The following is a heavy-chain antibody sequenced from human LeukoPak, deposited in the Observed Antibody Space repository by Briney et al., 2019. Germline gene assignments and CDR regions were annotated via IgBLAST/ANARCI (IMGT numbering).Heavy chain of an antibody. V-gene: IGHV1-18*01. D-gene: IGHD6-19*01. CDR2: ISAYNGNT. Sequence: ASVKVSCKASGYTFTSYGISWVRQAPGQGLEWMGWISAYNGNTNYAQKLQGRVTMTTDTSTSTAYMELRSLRSDDTAVHYCARDRTRTGYSSGWYYFDYWGQGTLVTVSS. CDR1: GYTFTSYG. J-gene: IGHJ4*02. CDR3: ARDRTRTGYSSGWYYFDY.